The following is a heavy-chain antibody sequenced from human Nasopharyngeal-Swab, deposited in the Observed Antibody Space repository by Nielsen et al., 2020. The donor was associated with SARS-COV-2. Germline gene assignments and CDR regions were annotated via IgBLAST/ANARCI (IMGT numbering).Heavy chain of an antibody. D-gene: IGHD3-16*01. V-gene: IGHV3-73*01. J-gene: IGHJ4*02. CDR3: TSQTGGFAN. CDR1: GFTFSGSA. Sequence: GESLKISCATSGFTFSGSAMHWVRQAPGKGLEWVGRIRSKTNNYATGYAESVKGRFTISRDDSKNTAYLQMSSLKIDDTAVYYCTSQTGGFANWGQGTLVTVSS. CDR2: IRSKTNNYAT.